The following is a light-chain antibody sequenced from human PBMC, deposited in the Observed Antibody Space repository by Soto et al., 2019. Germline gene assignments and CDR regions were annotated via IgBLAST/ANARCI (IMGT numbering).Light chain of an antibody. CDR1: QSVSSSY. CDR2: GAS. V-gene: IGKV3-20*01. J-gene: IGKJ4*01. CDR3: QQYGSSPA. Sequence: EIVLTQSPGTLSLYPGERATLSCRASQSVSSSYLAWYQQKPGQAPRLLIYGASSRATGIPDRFSGSGSGTDFTLTISRLEPEDFALYYCQQYGSSPAFGGGTKVEIK.